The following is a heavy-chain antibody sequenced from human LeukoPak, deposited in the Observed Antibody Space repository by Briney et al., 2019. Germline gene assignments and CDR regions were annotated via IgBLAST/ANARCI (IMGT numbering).Heavy chain of an antibody. V-gene: IGHV3-23*01. J-gene: IGHJ4*02. D-gene: IGHD3-10*01. CDR2: ISGNGRST. CDR3: ARDRRGWFGGTLDY. Sequence: GGSLRLSCAASGFTFNNYAMSWVRQAPGKGLEWVSAISGNGRSTYYADSVKGRFTISRDNSKNTLYLQMNSLRAEDTAVYYCARDRRGWFGGTLDYWGQGTLVTVSS. CDR1: GFTFNNYA.